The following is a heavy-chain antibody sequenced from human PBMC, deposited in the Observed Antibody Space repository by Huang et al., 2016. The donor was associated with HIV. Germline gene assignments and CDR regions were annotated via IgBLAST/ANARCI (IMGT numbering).Heavy chain of an antibody. CDR3: ARLPGSITMIRGVITDPY. CDR2: IYYSGST. V-gene: IGHV4-39*02. D-gene: IGHD3-10*01. J-gene: IGHJ4*02. Sequence: QLQLQESGPGLVKPSETLSLTCTVSGGSIRSDNYYWGWIRQPPGKGLEWIGSIYYSGSTYYNPSLKRRVTITVDTSENHFSLRMRSVTAADTAVYYCARLPGSITMIRGVITDPYWGQGTLVTVSS. CDR1: GGSIRSDNYY.